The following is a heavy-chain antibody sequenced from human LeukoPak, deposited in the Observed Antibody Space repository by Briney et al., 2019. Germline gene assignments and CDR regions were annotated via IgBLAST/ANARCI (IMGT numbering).Heavy chain of an antibody. J-gene: IGHJ4*02. V-gene: IGHV4-59*08. D-gene: IGHD6-13*01. CDR1: GGSISINY. CDR2: ITDSGRI. Sequence: SETLSLTCTVSGGSISINYWTWIRQTPGNGLEWIAYITDSGRIKCNPSLESRVTISKDMSKNQFSLKLSSMTAADTAVYYCARGSAPYSSSWYLTHLPRFDYWGQGTLVTVSS. CDR3: ARGSAPYSSSWYLTHLPRFDY.